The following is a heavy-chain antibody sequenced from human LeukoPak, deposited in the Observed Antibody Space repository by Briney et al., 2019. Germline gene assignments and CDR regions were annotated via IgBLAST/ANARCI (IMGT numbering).Heavy chain of an antibody. Sequence: ASETLSLTCTVSGGSISSSSYYWGWIRQPPGKGLEWIGSIYYSGSTYYNPSLKSRVTISVDTSKNQFSLKLSSVTAADTAVYYCARSPFGGVIDKNYFDYWGQGTLVTVSS. V-gene: IGHV4-39*01. CDR3: ARSPFGGVIDKNYFDY. CDR1: GGSISSSSYY. D-gene: IGHD3-16*02. CDR2: IYYSGST. J-gene: IGHJ4*02.